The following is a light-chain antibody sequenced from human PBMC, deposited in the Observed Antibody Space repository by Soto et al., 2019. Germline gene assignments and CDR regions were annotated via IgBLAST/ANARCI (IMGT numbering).Light chain of an antibody. V-gene: IGKV1-33*01. CDR2: DAS. CDR3: QQYDNLIR. Sequence: DLQMTQSPSSLSASVGDRVTITCQASQDISDFLNWYQQKPGKAPKLLIYDASNLETGVPSRFSGSGSGTDFTFTISSLQPEDIATYYCQQYDNLIRFGGGTKVEIK. J-gene: IGKJ4*01. CDR1: QDISDF.